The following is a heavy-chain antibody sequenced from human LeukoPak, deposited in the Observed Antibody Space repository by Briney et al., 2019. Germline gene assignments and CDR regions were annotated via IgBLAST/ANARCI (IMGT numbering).Heavy chain of an antibody. D-gene: IGHD3-9*01. CDR3: ARRSTYYDILTGYYSSYFDY. Sequence: PSETLSLTCAVYGGSFSGYYWSWIRQPPGKGLEWIGEINHSGSTNYNPSLKSRVTISVDTSKNQFSLKLSSVTAADTAVYYCARRSTYYDILTGYYSSYFDYWGQGTLVTVSS. J-gene: IGHJ4*02. V-gene: IGHV4-34*01. CDR1: GGSFSGYY. CDR2: INHSGST.